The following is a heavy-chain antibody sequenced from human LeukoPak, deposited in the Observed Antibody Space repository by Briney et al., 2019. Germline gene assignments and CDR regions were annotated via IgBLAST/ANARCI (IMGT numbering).Heavy chain of an antibody. J-gene: IGHJ4*02. CDR3: FGSGSSFDH. CDR1: GFTVSSNY. D-gene: IGHD1-26*01. Sequence: QAGGSLRLSCAASGFTVSSNYMSWVRQAPGKGLEWVSYISRSGSTIHYADSVKGRFTISRDNAKNSLYLQMNSLRVEDTALYYCFGSGSSFDHWGQGTLVTVSS. CDR2: ISRSGSTI. V-gene: IGHV3-48*04.